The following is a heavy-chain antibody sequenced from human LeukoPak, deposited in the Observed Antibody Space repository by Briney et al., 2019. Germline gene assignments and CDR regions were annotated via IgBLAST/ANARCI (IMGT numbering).Heavy chain of an antibody. Sequence: GASVKVSCKASGYTFTSYDINWVRQATGQGLEWMGWMNPNSGNTGYAQKFQGRVTMTRDTSISTAYMELSRLRSDDTAVYYCARGVYYDSSGSVGYWGQGTLVTVSS. CDR1: GYTFTSYD. V-gene: IGHV1-8*01. J-gene: IGHJ4*02. CDR2: MNPNSGNT. CDR3: ARGVYYDSSGSVGY. D-gene: IGHD3-22*01.